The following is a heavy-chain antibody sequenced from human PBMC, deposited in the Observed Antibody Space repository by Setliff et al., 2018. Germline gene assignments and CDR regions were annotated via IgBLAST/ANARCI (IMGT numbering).Heavy chain of an antibody. D-gene: IGHD2-8*01. J-gene: IGHJ4*02. V-gene: IGHV4-39*07. Sequence: ETLSLTCNVSGVSFSSTTFYWAWIRQSPGKGLEWIGSVSFFGSAYYNPSLQSRGAISLDTSRNQFSLELSSVTAADTAVYYCARDPGVHSGTWCLDSWGQGTQVTVSS. CDR3: ARDPGVHSGTWCLDS. CDR1: GVSFSSTTFY. CDR2: VSFFGSA.